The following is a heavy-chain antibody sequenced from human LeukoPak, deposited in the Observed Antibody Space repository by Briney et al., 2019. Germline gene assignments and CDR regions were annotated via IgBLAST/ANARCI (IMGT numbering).Heavy chain of an antibody. V-gene: IGHV4-59*01. CDR1: GGSISSYY. Sequence: SETLSLTCTVSGGSISSYYWSWIRQSPGKGLEWIGYIYYSGGTNYSPSPKSRVTISVDTSKNQFSLKLTSVTAADTAVYYCARGGTAFDYWGQGTLVTVSS. CDR3: ARGGTAFDY. J-gene: IGHJ4*02. D-gene: IGHD3-16*01. CDR2: IYYSGGT.